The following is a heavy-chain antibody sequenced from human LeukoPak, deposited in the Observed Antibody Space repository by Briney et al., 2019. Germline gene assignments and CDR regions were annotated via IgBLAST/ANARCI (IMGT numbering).Heavy chain of an antibody. CDR2: ISAGGDT. Sequence: GGSLRLSCLVSGFTLTSHGVNWVRQAPGKGLEWVSTISAGGDTYYANSVGGRFTISRDNSKNTLYLQMNSLRAEDTAVYYCARGRGISSWYVDYWDQGTLVSVSS. CDR1: GFTLTSHG. CDR3: ARGRGISSWYVDY. D-gene: IGHD6-13*01. J-gene: IGHJ4*02. V-gene: IGHV3-23*01.